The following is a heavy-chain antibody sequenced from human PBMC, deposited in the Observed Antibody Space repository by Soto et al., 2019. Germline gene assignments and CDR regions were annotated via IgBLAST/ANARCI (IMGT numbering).Heavy chain of an antibody. J-gene: IGHJ4*02. CDR2: ISYDGNNK. CDR3: ARTIPGIWLFDY. CDR1: GFTFSSYT. D-gene: IGHD1-1*01. V-gene: IGHV3-30-3*01. Sequence: PGGSLRLSCAASGFTFSSYTMHWARQAPGKGLEWVAVISYDGNNKYYADSVKGRFTISRDNSKNTLYLQMNSLRTEDTAVYYCARTIPGIWLFDYWGQGSLVTVSS.